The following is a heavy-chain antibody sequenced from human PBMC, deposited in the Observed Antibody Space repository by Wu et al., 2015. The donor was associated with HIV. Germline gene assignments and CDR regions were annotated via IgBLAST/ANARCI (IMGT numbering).Heavy chain of an antibody. D-gene: IGHD3-10*01. Sequence: QVQLVQSEAEVKKPGASVKVSCKASGYSFSSYGINWVRQAPGQGLEWMGIINPSGGSTSYAQKFQGRVTMTRDTSTSTVYMELSSLRSEDTAVYFCATDLVGITKVRGRWGWFDPWGQGTRVTVSS. CDR3: ATDLVGITKVRGRWGWFDP. J-gene: IGHJ5*02. CDR1: GYSFSSYG. CDR2: INPSGGST. V-gene: IGHV1-46*01.